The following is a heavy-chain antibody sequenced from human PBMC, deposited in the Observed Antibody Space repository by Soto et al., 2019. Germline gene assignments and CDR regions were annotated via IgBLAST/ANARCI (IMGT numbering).Heavy chain of an antibody. V-gene: IGHV3-30*18. D-gene: IGHD3-10*01. CDR3: AKWGRGFDL. Sequence: QVQLVESGGGVVQPGRSLRLSCAAYGFTFSSYGMHWVRQAPGKGLEWVAVISYDGSYKYYADSVKGRFTISRDNSKNTLYLQMNSLRAEDTAVYYCAKWGRGFDLWGRGTLVTVSS. J-gene: IGHJ2*01. CDR1: GFTFSSYG. CDR2: ISYDGSYK.